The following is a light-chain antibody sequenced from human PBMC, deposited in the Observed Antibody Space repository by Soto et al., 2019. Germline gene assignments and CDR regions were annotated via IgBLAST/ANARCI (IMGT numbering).Light chain of an antibody. J-gene: IGKJ1*01. CDR3: QQYNSYSGT. CDR2: DAS. CDR1: QSIIYR. Sequence: DIQMTQSPSTLSASVGDIVTITCRAIQSIIYRLAWYQQKPGKAPKLLIYDASSLESGVPSRFSGSGSGTEFTLTISSLQPDDFATYYCQQYNSYSGTFGQGTKVDIK. V-gene: IGKV1-5*01.